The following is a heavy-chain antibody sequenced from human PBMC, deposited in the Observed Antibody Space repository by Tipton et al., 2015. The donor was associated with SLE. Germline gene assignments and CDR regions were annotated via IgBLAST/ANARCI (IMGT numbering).Heavy chain of an antibody. CDR2: TNPSGNT. Sequence: TLSLTCTVSFGSINSANHFWSWVRQLPGKGLEWIGQTNPSGNTNYNPSLKSRVTISVDTSNNQLSLKLTSVTAADTAVYYCARGAKERITLVRVRPYYFDYWGQGSLVTVSS. CDR1: FGSINSANHF. V-gene: IGHV4-39*02. CDR3: ARGAKERITLVRVRPYYFDY. J-gene: IGHJ4*01. D-gene: IGHD3-10*01.